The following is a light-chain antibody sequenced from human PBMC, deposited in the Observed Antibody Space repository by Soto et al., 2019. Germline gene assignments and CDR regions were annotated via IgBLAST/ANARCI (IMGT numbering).Light chain of an antibody. Sequence: DMEMTQSPSSLSAFVGDRDTITCWASQSISNYLNWYQHKPGKVPKLLIYAASSLQSGVPTRFSGSGSGTDFTLTINSLQPEDFATYYCQQSYGTPLTFGGGTKIEIK. CDR2: AAS. CDR1: QSISNY. J-gene: IGKJ4*01. CDR3: QQSYGTPLT. V-gene: IGKV1-39*01.